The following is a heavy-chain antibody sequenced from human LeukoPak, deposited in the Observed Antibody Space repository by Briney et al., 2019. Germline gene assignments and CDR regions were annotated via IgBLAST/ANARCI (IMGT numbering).Heavy chain of an antibody. D-gene: IGHD4-23*01. J-gene: IGHJ4*02. Sequence: GGSLRLSCAASGFTLRSYSMNWVRQAPGKGLEWVSSISSSSSYIYYADSVKGRFTISRDNAKNSLYLQMNSLRAKDTVMYYCARDDYGGLDYWGQGTLVTVSS. V-gene: IGHV3-21*01. CDR1: GFTLRSYS. CDR3: ARDDYGGLDY. CDR2: ISSSSSYI.